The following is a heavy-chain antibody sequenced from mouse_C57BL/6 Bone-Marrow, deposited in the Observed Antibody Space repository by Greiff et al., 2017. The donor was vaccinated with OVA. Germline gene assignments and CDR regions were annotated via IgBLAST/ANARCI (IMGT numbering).Heavy chain of an antibody. CDR2: FYPGSGSI. CDR3: ARHEGAGLLWSPYYYAMDY. CDR1: GYTFTEYT. J-gene: IGHJ4*01. Sequence: QVQLKESGAELVKPGASVKLSCKASGYTFTEYTIHWVKQRSGQGLEWIGWFYPGSGSIKYNEKFKDKATLTADKSSSTVYMELSRLTSEDSAVYFCARHEGAGLLWSPYYYAMDYWGQGTSVTVSS. V-gene: IGHV1-62-2*01. D-gene: IGHD2-1*01.